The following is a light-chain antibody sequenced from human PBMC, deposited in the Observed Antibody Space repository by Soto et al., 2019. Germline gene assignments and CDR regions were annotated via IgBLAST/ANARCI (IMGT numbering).Light chain of an antibody. V-gene: IGLV1-40*01. Sequence: QSVLTQPPSVSGAPGQRVTISCSGSSSNIGAVYDVHWYQQLPGTAPKLHIYGNSNRPSGVPDRFSGSKSGTSASLAIAGLQAEDDADYYCQSYDSSLSGYVFGTGTKLTVL. CDR1: SSNIGAVYD. J-gene: IGLJ1*01. CDR3: QSYDSSLSGYV. CDR2: GNS.